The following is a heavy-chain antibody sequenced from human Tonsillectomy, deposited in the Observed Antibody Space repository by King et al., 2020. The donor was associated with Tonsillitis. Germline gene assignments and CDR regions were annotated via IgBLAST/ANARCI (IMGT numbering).Heavy chain of an antibody. J-gene: IGHJ4*02. D-gene: IGHD1-26*01. Sequence: HVQLVESGGGVVRPGRSLRLSCAASGFTFRNYAMHWVRQAPGKGLEWVAIISYDGTNKFYADSVKGRFTISRDSSKNTLYLQMNSLRADDTAVYYCARDRGSWVLDIDYWGQGTLVTVSS. CDR3: ARDRGSWVLDIDY. CDR1: GFTFRNYA. CDR2: ISYDGTNK. V-gene: IGHV3-30*04.